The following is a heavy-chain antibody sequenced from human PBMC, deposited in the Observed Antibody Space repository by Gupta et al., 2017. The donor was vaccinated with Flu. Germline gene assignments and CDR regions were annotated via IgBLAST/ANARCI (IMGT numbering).Heavy chain of an antibody. CDR3: ASKFTGML. CDR2: MNPSSGDT. D-gene: IGHD2-8*01. CDR1: GYTFTTYD. V-gene: IGHV1-8*01. Sequence: QVQLVQSGAEVKKPGASVKVSCKTSGYTFTTYDIHWVRQAAGQGLEWMGWMNPSSGDTGYAQKFQNRVAMTRNTSISTAYMELSSLRFEDTAMYFCASKFTGMLWGQGTLVTVSS. J-gene: IGHJ4*02.